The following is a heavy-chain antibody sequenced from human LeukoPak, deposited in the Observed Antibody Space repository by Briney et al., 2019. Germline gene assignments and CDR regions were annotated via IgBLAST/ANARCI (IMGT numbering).Heavy chain of an antibody. CDR3: ARQAYGGEAFDI. Sequence: SETLSLTCTVSGGSTSGYFWSWVRQPPGKGLEYIAYIYYSGGTDYNPSLKSRVTISVDTSKNKFSLKVNSVTAADTAVYYCARQAYGGEAFDIWGQGTMVTVSS. J-gene: IGHJ3*02. V-gene: IGHV4-59*08. D-gene: IGHD4-17*01. CDR2: IYYSGGT. CDR1: GGSTSGYF.